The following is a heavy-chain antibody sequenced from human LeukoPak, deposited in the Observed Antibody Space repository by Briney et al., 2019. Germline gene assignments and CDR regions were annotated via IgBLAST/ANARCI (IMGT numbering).Heavy chain of an antibody. D-gene: IGHD1-7*01. J-gene: IGHJ4*02. CDR2: IYSSGST. CDR1: GGSVKSFY. CDR3: ARDGSGNYY. Sequence: SETLSLTCSVSGGSVKSFYWSWLRQPAGKGLEWIGRIYSSGSTNYNPSLKNRVTMSVDTSKNQFSLKLTSVTAADTAVYYCARDGSGNYYWGQGTLVTVSS. V-gene: IGHV4-4*07.